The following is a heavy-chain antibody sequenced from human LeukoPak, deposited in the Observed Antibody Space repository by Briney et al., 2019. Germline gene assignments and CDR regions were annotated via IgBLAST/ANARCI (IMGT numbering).Heavy chain of an antibody. V-gene: IGHV1-46*01. CDR2: INPSGGAT. J-gene: IGHJ3*02. Sequence: ASVKVSCKASGYTFTSYYMHWVRQAPGQGLEWMGIINPSGGATSSPQKFQGRVTMTRDTSTSTVYMELSSLRSEDTAVYYCTRDSLRDRGPFDMWGQGTMVTVSA. D-gene: IGHD1-14*01. CDR3: TRDSLRDRGPFDM. CDR1: GYTFTSYY.